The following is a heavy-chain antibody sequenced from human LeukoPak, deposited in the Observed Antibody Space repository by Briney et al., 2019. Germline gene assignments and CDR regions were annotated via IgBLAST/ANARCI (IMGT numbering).Heavy chain of an antibody. CDR3: ARGRRLAMSMNRGALFDP. V-gene: IGHV1-8*01. CDR2: MNPYSGRT. CDR1: GYNFGSYD. J-gene: IGHJ5*02. D-gene: IGHD3-10*01. Sequence: ASVKVSCKASGYNFGSYDINWVRQASGQALEWIGWMNPYSGRTDFAPKFYGRLTMTKNTSIDTAYLELSSLGSEDTAIYYCARGRRLAMSMNRGALFDPWGQGTLVSVSS.